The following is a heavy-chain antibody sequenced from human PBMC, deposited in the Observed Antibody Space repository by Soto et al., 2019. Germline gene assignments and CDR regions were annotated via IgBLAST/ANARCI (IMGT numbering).Heavy chain of an antibody. CDR1: GFTFSDYY. Sequence: QVQLVESGGSLVKPGGSLRLSCAASGFTFSDYYMSWIRQAPGKGLEWVSHISSSGSTIYYAGSVKGRFTISRDNAKNSLYLQMNSLRAEDKAVYYCARCYDYVWGSFRYTPDYWGQGTLVTVSS. D-gene: IGHD3-16*02. CDR2: ISSSGSTI. V-gene: IGHV3-11*01. CDR3: ARCYDYVWGSFRYTPDY. J-gene: IGHJ4*02.